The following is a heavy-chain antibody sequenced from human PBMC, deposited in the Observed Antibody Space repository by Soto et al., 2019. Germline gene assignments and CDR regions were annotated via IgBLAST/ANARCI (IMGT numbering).Heavy chain of an antibody. CDR2: FSHSGST. CDR3: ARRTVTFDY. CDR1: GGSTTTSY. V-gene: IGHV4-59*08. J-gene: IGHJ4*02. Sequence: SETLSLTCTVSGGSTTTSYWSWIRQPPGKGLEWIGYFSHSGSTNYNPSLKSRVTISVDTSKNQFSLKLSSVTAADTAVYYCARRTVTFDYWGRGTLVTVSS. D-gene: IGHD4-17*01.